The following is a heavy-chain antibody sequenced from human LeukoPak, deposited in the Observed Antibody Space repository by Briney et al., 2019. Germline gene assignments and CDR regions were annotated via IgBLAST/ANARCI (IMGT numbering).Heavy chain of an antibody. CDR2: MNPNSGNT. D-gene: IGHD5-24*01. CDR1: GYTFTSYD. V-gene: IGHV1-8*01. Sequence: RAASVKVSCKASGYTFTSYDINWVRQATGQGLEWMGWMNPNSGNTGYAQKFQGRVTMTSDTSTSTVYMELSSLKSEDTAVYYCARVRDGYNDAYDFWGQGTMVTVTS. J-gene: IGHJ3*01. CDR3: ARVRDGYNDAYDF.